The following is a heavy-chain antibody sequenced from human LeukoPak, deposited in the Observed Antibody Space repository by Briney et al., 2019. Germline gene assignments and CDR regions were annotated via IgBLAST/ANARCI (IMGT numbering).Heavy chain of an antibody. V-gene: IGHV4-59*01. CDR2: IYYSGST. Sequence: SETLSLTCTVSGGSISSYYWSWVRQPPGKGLEWIGSIYYSGSTDYNPSLKSRVTMLLDTSKNQFSLKLSSVTAADTAVYYCARDAGHFDYWGQGTLVTVSS. CDR3: ARDAGHFDY. J-gene: IGHJ4*02. CDR1: GGSISSYY.